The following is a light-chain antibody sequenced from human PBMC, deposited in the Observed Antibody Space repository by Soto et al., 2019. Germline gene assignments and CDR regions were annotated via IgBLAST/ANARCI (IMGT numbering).Light chain of an antibody. CDR2: AAS. CDR3: QQLNSYPLT. Sequence: DILLTQSPSFLSASVGDRVTITCRASQGISSYLAWYQQKPGKAPKLLIYAASTLQSEVPSRFSGSGSGTEFTLTISSLQPEDFATYYCQQLNSYPLTFGGGTKVDIK. J-gene: IGKJ4*01. CDR1: QGISSY. V-gene: IGKV1-9*01.